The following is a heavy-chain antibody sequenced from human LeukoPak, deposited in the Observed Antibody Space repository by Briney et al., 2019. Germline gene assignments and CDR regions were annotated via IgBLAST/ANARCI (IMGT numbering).Heavy chain of an antibody. J-gene: IGHJ6*03. V-gene: IGHV4-39*07. CDR2: IYYSGST. D-gene: IGHD2-21*02. Sequence: SETLSLTCTVSGGSISNSSYYWGWIRQPPGKGLEWIGSIYYSGSTYYNPSLKSRVTISVDTSKNQFSLKLSSVTAADTAVYYCVVVTATNSVYYYYYMDVWGKGTTVTISS. CDR1: GGSISNSSYY. CDR3: VVVTATNSVYYYYYMDV.